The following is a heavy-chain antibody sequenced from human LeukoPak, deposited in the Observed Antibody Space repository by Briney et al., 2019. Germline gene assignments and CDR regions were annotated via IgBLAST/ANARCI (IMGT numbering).Heavy chain of an antibody. CDR2: IIPIFGTA. D-gene: IGHD6-19*01. CDR3: ASSGSSGWYDY. V-gene: IGHV1-69*05. J-gene: IGHJ4*02. CDR1: GGTFSSYA. Sequence: ASVKVSCKASGGTFSSYAISWVRQAPGQGLEWMGGIIPIFGTANYAQKLQGRVTMTTDTSTSTAYMELRSLRSDDTAVYYCASSGSSGWYDYWGQGTLVTVSS.